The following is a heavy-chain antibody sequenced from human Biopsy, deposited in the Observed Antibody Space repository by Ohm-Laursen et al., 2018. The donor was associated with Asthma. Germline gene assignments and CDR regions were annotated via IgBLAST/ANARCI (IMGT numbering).Heavy chain of an antibody. D-gene: IGHD1-26*01. CDR2: LYHSGTT. CDR3: ARGSSSRLSQWELLVSGGKRAHSYYGMDV. Sequence: TLSLTCAVSGVSVGTRGYSWTWIRQTPGRGLEWIGYLYHSGTTYYNPSLRSRVAILEDKSRNQFSLRLTSVTAADTAVYYCARGSSSRLSQWELLVSGGKRAHSYYGMDVWGQGTTVTVSS. CDR1: GVSVGTRGYS. J-gene: IGHJ6*02. V-gene: IGHV4-30-2*01.